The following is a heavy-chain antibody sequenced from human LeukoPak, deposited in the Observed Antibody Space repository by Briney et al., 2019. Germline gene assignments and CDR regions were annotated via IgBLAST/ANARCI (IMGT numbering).Heavy chain of an antibody. D-gene: IGHD4-17*01. CDR1: GFTFSSYA. Sequence: GGSLRLSCAASGFTFSSYAMSWVRQTPVKGLEWVSVISGSGGSTYYADSVKGRFTISRVNSKSTLYLQMNSLRAEDTAVYYCAKENYGDSTGGRFQHWGQGTLVTVSS. CDR3: AKENYGDSTGGRFQH. J-gene: IGHJ1*01. V-gene: IGHV3-23*01. CDR2: ISGSGGST.